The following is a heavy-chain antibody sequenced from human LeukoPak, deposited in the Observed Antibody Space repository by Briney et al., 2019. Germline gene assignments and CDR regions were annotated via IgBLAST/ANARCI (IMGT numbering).Heavy chain of an antibody. V-gene: IGHV3-74*01. J-gene: IGHJ6*02. D-gene: IGHD6-13*01. CDR3: ARDRSSWDYYYYYGMDV. Sequence: YADSVKGRFTISRDNAKNTLYLQMNSLRAEDTAVYYCARDRSSWDYYYYYGMDVWGQGTTVTVSS.